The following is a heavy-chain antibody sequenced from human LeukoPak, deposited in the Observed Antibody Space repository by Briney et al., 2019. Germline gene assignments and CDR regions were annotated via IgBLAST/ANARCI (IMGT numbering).Heavy chain of an antibody. J-gene: IGHJ6*02. V-gene: IGHV3-23*01. CDR3: AKRGPGGSGYYAMDV. D-gene: IGHD2-15*01. CDR1: GFTFSSYA. Sequence: PGGSLRLSCAASGFTFSSYAMSWVRQAPGQGLEYVSLISGSGGRTFYGDSVKGRFTISRDNSKNTLYLQTGSLRAEDTAIYYCAKRGPGGSGYYAMDVWGQGTMVTVSS. CDR2: ISGSGGRT.